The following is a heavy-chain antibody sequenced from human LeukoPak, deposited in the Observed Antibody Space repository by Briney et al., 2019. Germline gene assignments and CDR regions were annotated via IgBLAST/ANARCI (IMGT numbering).Heavy chain of an antibody. CDR2: IRGYNSNT. CDR3: ARENSVNYYDSSGYQLDY. V-gene: IGHV1-18*01. J-gene: IGHJ4*02. D-gene: IGHD3-22*01. Sequence: ASVKVSCKASGYTFTSYGISWVRQAPGQGLEWMGWIRGYNSNTNYAQKLQGRVTMTTDKSKSTAYMELRSLRSDDTAVYYCARENSVNYYDSSGYQLDYWGQGTVVTVSS. CDR1: GYTFTSYG.